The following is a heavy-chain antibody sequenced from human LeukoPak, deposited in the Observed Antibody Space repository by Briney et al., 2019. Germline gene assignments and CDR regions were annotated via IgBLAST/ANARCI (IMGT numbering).Heavy chain of an antibody. V-gene: IGHV1-2*02. D-gene: IGHD6-13*01. J-gene: IGHJ4*02. CDR3: ARGVYSRHYIDY. CDR1: GYTFTDYY. Sequence: ASVKVSCKASGYTFTDYYMYWVRQAPGQGLEWMGWIDPNNGGTKYAQMFQGRVTMTRDTSISTAYMELSRLRSDDTAVYYCARGVYSRHYIDYWGQGTLVTVSS. CDR2: IDPNNGGT.